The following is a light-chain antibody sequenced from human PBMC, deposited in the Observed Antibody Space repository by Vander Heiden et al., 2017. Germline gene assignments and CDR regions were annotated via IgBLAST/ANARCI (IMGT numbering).Light chain of an antibody. V-gene: IGKV3-20*01. CDR3: QQDGSSPWT. CDR1: QSVSSSY. J-gene: IGKJ1*01. CDR2: GAS. Sequence: VLTQSPGTLSLSPGERATLSCRASQSVSSSYLAWYQQKPGQAPRLLIYGASSRATGIPDRFSGSGSGTDFTLTISRLEPEDFAVYYCQQDGSSPWTFGQGTKVEIK.